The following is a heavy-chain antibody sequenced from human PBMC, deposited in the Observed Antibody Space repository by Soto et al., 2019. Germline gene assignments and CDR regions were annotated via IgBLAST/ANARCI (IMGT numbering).Heavy chain of an antibody. CDR2: ISSSSRYI. CDR3: ARDLAAVPATFDS. J-gene: IGHJ4*02. CDR1: AFTFNTYS. V-gene: IGHV3-21*06. D-gene: IGHD6-19*01. Sequence: EVQLVESGGGLVKPGGSLRLSCTASAFTFNTYSMNWVRQAPGKGLEWVSSISSSSRYIYYIDSVNGRFTVSRDNAKNSLYLQMNSLRAEDTAVYYCARDLAAVPATFDSWGQGTLVTVSS.